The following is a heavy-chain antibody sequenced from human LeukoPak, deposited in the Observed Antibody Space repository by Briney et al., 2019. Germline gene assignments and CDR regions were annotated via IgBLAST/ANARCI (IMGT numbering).Heavy chain of an antibody. CDR1: GGSISSGSYY. Sequence: SQTLSLTCTVSGGSISSGSYYWSWIRQPAGKGLEWIGRIYTSGSTNYNPSLKSRVTISVDTSKNQFSLKLSSVTAADTAVYYCARGIDYWGQETLVTVSS. V-gene: IGHV4-61*02. CDR2: IYTSGST. J-gene: IGHJ4*02. CDR3: ARGIDY. D-gene: IGHD3-10*01.